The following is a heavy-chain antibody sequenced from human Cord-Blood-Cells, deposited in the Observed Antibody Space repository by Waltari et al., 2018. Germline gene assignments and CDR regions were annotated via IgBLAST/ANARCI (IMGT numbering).Heavy chain of an antibody. D-gene: IGHD3-10*01. CDR2: INHSGST. Sequence: QVQLQQWGAGLLKPSETLSLTCAVYGGSFSGYYWSSIRQPPGKGLEWIGEINHSGSTNYHPSLRWRCDRSVDTSKNQLSLKLSSVTAADTAVYDCARRYKILGSGSYYDAFDIWGQGTMVTVSS. CDR3: ARRYKILGSGSYYDAFDI. V-gene: IGHV4-34*01. J-gene: IGHJ3*02. CDR1: GGSFSGYY.